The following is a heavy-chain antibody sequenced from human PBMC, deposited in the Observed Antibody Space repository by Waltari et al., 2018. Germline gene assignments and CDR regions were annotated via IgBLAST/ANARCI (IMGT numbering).Heavy chain of an antibody. J-gene: IGHJ4*02. Sequence: EMQLVESGGGLVQPGGSLRLSCAASGFTFSDHYMDWVRQAPGKGLEWVGRTRNKANSYTTEYAASVKGRFTISRDDSKNSLYLQMNSLKTEDTAVYYCARSGYSSALFDYWGQGTLVTVSS. V-gene: IGHV3-72*01. CDR1: GFTFSDHY. D-gene: IGHD6-25*01. CDR3: ARSGYSSALFDY. CDR2: TRNKANSYTT.